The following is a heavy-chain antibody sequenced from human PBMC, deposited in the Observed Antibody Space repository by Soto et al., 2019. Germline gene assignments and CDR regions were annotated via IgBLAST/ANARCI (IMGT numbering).Heavy chain of an antibody. J-gene: IGHJ4*02. CDR3: ERTCDNSYYFDC. Sequence: QVHLVQSGAEVKKPGASVKVSCKASGYTFTSYGISWVRQAPGQGLEWMVRISAYNGNTIYSRKFQDRVTLTTDPSTRTAYLELRSLRSDDTAMYYFERTCDNSYYFDCWGQGTPVTVSS. V-gene: IGHV1-18*01. CDR2: ISAYNGNT. CDR1: GYTFTSYG. D-gene: IGHD1-1*01.